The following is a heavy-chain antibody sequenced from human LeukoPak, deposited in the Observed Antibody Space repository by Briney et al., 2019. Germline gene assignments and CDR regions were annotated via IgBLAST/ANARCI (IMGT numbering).Heavy chain of an antibody. CDR3: AREHEQWLVRHHFDY. CDR1: GYTFRAHG. CDR2: VSPYNGNT. Sequence: GASVSVSCKASGYTFRAHGISWVRQAPGQGLEWLGWVSPYNGNTDYAQKFQGRLTLTTDTYTSTFYMDLRSLTSDDTAVYYCAREHEQWLVRHHFDYWGQGSQVTVSS. J-gene: IGHJ4*02. D-gene: IGHD6-19*01. V-gene: IGHV1-18*01.